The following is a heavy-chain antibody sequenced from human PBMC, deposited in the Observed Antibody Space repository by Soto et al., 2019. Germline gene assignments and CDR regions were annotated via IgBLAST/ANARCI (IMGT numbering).Heavy chain of an antibody. CDR1: GFTFDDYA. CDR3: AKDIADFWSGYGGWFDP. CDR2: ISWNSGSI. V-gene: IGHV3-9*01. D-gene: IGHD3-3*01. J-gene: IGHJ5*02. Sequence: EVQLVESGGGLVQPGRSLRLSCAASGFTFDDYAMHCVRQAPGTGLEWVSGISWNSGSIGYADSVKGRFTISRDNAKNSLYLQMNSLRAEDTALYYCAKDIADFWSGYGGWFDPWGQGTLVTVSS.